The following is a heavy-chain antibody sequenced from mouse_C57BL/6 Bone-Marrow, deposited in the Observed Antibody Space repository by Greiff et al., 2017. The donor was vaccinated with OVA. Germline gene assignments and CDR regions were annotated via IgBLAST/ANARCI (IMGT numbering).Heavy chain of an antibody. CDR2: IYPGNSDT. CDR3: TRKEPYYYSSDY. CDR1: GYTFTSYW. V-gene: IGHV1-5*01. D-gene: IGHD1-1*01. Sequence: VQLQQSGTVLARPGASVKMSCKTSGYTFTSYWMHWVKQRPGQGLEWIGAIYPGNSDTSYNQKFKGKATLTAVTSASTAYMELRNLTNYDASVYYCTRKEPYYYSSDYWGQGTTLTVSS. J-gene: IGHJ2*01.